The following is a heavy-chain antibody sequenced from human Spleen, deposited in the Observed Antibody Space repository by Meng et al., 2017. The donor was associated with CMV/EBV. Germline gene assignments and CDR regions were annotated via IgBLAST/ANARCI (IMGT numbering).Heavy chain of an antibody. CDR1: SNL. J-gene: IGHJ4*02. CDR2: IDHSRST. Sequence: SNLWTWVGQVPGKGLELIGEIDHSRSTNYNPSLKSRVTISVDKFKNQFSLKLGSVTAADTAVYYCARIERRRILKYCGSDCSTTDYWGQGTLVTVSS. CDR3: ARIERRRILKYCGSDCSTTDY. V-gene: IGHV4-4*02. D-gene: IGHD2-21*02.